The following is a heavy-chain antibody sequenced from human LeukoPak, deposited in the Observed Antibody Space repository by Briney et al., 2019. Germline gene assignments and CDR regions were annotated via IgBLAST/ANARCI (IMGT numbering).Heavy chain of an antibody. CDR1: GGTFSSYA. CDR2: IIPIFGTA. D-gene: IGHD2-2*01. V-gene: IGHV1-69*01. J-gene: IGHJ3*02. Sequence: SVKVSCKASGGTFSSYAISWVRQAPGRGLEWMGGIIPIFGTANYAQKFQGRVTITADESTSTAYMELSSLRSEDTAVYYCASQLSVVPAAYAFDIWGQGTMVTVSS. CDR3: ASQLSVVPAAYAFDI.